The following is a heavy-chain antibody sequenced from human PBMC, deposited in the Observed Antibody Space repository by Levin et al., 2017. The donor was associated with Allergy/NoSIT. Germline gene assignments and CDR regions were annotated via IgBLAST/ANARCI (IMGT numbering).Heavy chain of an antibody. D-gene: IGHD5-12*01. J-gene: IGHJ4*02. CDR3: ARVEVAGNTGYTLNY. CDR1: GFTVSGNY. CDR2: IFSGGST. Sequence: QAGGSLRLSCAASGFTVSGNYMTWVRQAPGKGLEWVSIIFSGGSTYYADSVRGRFTISRDNSKNTLYLQMNSLRAEDTAVYYCARVEVAGNTGYTLNYWGQGTLVTVSS. V-gene: IGHV3-66*01.